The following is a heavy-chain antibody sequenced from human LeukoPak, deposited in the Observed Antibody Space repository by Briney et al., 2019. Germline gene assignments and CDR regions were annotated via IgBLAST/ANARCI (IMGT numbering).Heavy chain of an antibody. CDR2: ISDDGSKR. Sequence: PGGSLRLSCAASGFTFSNYAVHWVRQAPGEGLEWVAVISDDGSKRYYADSLKGRFTIYRDNSKNTLYLQMNSLRGEDTAVYYCARERIASTGTGWFDPWGQGTLLTVSS. CDR1: GFTFSNYA. J-gene: IGHJ5*02. CDR3: ARERIASTGTGWFDP. V-gene: IGHV3-30*04. D-gene: IGHD6-13*01.